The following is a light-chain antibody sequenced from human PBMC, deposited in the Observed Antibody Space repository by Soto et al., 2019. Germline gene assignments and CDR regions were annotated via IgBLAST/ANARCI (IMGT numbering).Light chain of an antibody. CDR3: QQDVSSPFT. Sequence: EIVLTQSPGTLSLSPGERATLSCRASQSVSSSYLAWYQQKPGQAPRLLIYGASSRATGIPDRFSGSGSGTDFTLTISRLETDDFAVYSCQQDVSSPFTFGPATKVDIK. CDR1: QSVSSSY. V-gene: IGKV3-20*01. J-gene: IGKJ3*01. CDR2: GAS.